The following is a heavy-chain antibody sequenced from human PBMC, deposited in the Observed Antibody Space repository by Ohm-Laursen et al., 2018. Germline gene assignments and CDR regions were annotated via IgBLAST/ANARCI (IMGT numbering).Heavy chain of an antibody. J-gene: IGHJ4*02. D-gene: IGHD2-8*02. CDR3: TRRESHLLGVFDY. Sequence: GSSVKVSCKASGYTFTSYGISWVRQAPGQGLEWMGWISGYNGDTNYVQKFQGRVTMTTDTSTNTAYMELRSLRSDDTAVYYCTRRESHLLGVFDYWGQGALVTVSS. CDR1: GYTFTSYG. V-gene: IGHV1-18*01. CDR2: ISGYNGDT.